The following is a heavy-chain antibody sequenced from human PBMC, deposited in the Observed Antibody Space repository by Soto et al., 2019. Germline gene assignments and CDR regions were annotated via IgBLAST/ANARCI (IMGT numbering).Heavy chain of an antibody. CDR2: IYPGDSDT. Sequence: KISCKGSGYTFTNYWIVWVRQIPGKGLEWMGIIYPGDSDTRYSPSFQGQVTISADRSISTAYLQWSSLKASDTGMYYCARYPTLTDYFFHGMDVWGKGTTVTVSS. J-gene: IGHJ6*04. CDR3: ARYPTLTDYFFHGMDV. D-gene: IGHD4-17*01. CDR1: GYTFTNYW. V-gene: IGHV5-51*01.